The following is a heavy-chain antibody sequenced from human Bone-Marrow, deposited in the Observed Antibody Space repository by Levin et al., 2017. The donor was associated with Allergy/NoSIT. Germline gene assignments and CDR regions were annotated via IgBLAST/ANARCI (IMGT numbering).Heavy chain of an antibody. CDR1: GGTFSSYA. D-gene: IGHD2-8*01. Sequence: SVKVSCKASGGTFSSYAINWVRQAPGQGLEWMGVIIPIFTTPNYAQKFQGRVTITADESTSTSYMELSSLTSEDTAVYYCAFLNGQYESWFDPWGQGTLVTVSS. V-gene: IGHV1-69*13. J-gene: IGHJ5*02. CDR2: IIPIFTTP. CDR3: AFLNGQYESWFDP.